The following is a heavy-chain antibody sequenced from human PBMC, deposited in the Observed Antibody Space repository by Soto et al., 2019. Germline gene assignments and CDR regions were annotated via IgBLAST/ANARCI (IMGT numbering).Heavy chain of an antibody. CDR1: GGSISSGGYY. J-gene: IGHJ4*02. D-gene: IGHD6-13*01. Sequence: SETLSLTCTVSGGSISSGGYYWSWIRQLPGKGLEWIGYIYFSGSTYYNPSLKSRVTISVDTSQNQFSLKLSSVTAADTAVYFCAAAGLPYYFDYWGQGTLVTVSS. CDR3: AAAGLPYYFDY. V-gene: IGHV4-31*03. CDR2: IYFSGST.